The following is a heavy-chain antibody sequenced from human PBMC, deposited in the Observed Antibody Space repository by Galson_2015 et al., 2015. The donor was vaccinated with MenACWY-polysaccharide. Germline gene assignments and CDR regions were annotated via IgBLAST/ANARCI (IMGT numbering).Heavy chain of an antibody. J-gene: IGHJ4*02. D-gene: IGHD1-1*01. V-gene: IGHV3-30*03. CDR2: IAYDGSDK. CDR1: GFTFHTYN. CDR3: GTLSGDHY. Sequence: SLRLSCAGSGFTFHTYNIHWVRQAPGKGLEWVAVIAYDGSDKYYADSVRGRVTASRDNSKNTLYLQIDSLRPEDTGVYYCGTLSGDHYWGQGTLVTVSS.